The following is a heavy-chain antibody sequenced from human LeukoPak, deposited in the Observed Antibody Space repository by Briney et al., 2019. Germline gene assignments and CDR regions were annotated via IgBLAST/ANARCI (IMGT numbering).Heavy chain of an antibody. CDR1: GYTFTSYG. V-gene: IGHV1-18*01. CDR3: ARDEVLRYFDWLSPFDY. D-gene: IGHD3-9*01. Sequence: ASVEVSCKASGYTFTSYGISWVRQAPGQGLEWMGWISAYNGNTNYAQKLQGRVTMTTDTSTSTAYMELRSLRSDDTAVYYCARDEVLRYFDWLSPFDYWGQGTLVTVSS. J-gene: IGHJ4*02. CDR2: ISAYNGNT.